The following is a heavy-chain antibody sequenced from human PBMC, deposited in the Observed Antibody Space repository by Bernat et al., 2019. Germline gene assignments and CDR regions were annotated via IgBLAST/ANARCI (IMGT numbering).Heavy chain of an antibody. D-gene: IGHD3-3*01. CDR3: ARDKGYDFWSGISDVNFDY. CDR2: ISAYNGNT. J-gene: IGHJ4*02. V-gene: IGHV1-18*04. CDR1: GYTFTSYG. Sequence: QVQLVQSGAEVKKPGASVKVSCKASGYTFTSYGISWVRQAPGQGLEWMGWISAYNGNTNYAQKLQGRVTMTTETSTSTAYMELRSLRSDDTAVYYCARDKGYDFWSGISDVNFDYWGQGTLVTVSS.